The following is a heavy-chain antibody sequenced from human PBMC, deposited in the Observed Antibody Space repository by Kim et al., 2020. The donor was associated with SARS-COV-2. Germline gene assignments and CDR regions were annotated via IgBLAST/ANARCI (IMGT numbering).Heavy chain of an antibody. J-gene: IGHJ4*02. CDR3: AKADVRYYFDH. CDR1: GFTFGSYT. CDR2: ISGSGSNK. V-gene: IGHV3-23*01. Sequence: GGSLRLSCAASGFTFGSYTMGWVRQAPGKGLDWVSFISGSGSNKYYADSVKGRFTISRDNSKNTLFLQMNSLRAEDTAVYHCAKADVRYYFDHWGQGTLVTVSS. D-gene: IGHD1-20*01.